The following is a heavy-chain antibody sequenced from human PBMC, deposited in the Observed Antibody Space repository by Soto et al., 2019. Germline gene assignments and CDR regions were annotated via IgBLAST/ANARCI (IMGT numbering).Heavy chain of an antibody. CDR1: GYTFTSYY. D-gene: IGHD2-2*01. Sequence: GASVKVSCKASGYTFTSYYMHWVRQAPGQGLEWMGIINPSGGSTSYAQKFQGRVTMTRDTSTGTVYMELSSLRSEDTAVYYCAREEYCSSTSCYPHYYMDGWGKGTTVTVSS. V-gene: IGHV1-46*03. CDR2: INPSGGST. CDR3: AREEYCSSTSCYPHYYMDG. J-gene: IGHJ6*03.